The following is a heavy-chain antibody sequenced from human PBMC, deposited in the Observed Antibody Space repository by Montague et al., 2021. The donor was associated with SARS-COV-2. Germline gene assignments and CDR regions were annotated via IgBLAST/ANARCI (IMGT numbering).Heavy chain of an antibody. D-gene: IGHD5-12*01. CDR2: IYYSGST. CDR3: ARHGTPGYGPFVS. J-gene: IGHJ4*02. V-gene: IGHV4-39*01. Sequence: ETLSLTCSVSGDSISSSSYFWGWIRQPPGKGLEWIGSIYYSGSTFYNPSLKSRVTISVDTSKKQFSLKLTSVTAADTALYFCARHGTPGYGPFVSWGQGTLVAVSA. CDR1: GDSISSSSYF.